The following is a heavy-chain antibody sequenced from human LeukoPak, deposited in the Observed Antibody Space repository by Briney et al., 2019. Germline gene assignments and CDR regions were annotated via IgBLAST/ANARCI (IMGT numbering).Heavy chain of an antibody. CDR3: ARIAAAGYYYCYYMDV. J-gene: IGHJ6*03. CDR2: ISAYNGNT. V-gene: IGHV1-18*01. Sequence: ASVKVSCKASGYTFTSYGISRVRQAPGQGLEWMGWISAYNGNTNYAQKHQGRVTMTTDTSTSTAYMELRSLRSDDTAVYYCARIAAAGYYYCYYMDVWGKGTTVTISS. D-gene: IGHD6-13*01. CDR1: GYTFTSYG.